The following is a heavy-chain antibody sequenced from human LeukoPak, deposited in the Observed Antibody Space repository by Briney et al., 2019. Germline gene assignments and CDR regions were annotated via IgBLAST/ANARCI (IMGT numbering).Heavy chain of an antibody. Sequence: GGSLRLSCVASGFTFSAYAVGWVRRAPGMGLEWVSSISVSGSQTDYADSVKGRFTISRDNSKNTFYLQMNSLRAEDTAVYYCVKGPPPPVYWGPGTLVTVSS. CDR3: VKGPPPPVY. J-gene: IGHJ4*02. CDR1: GFTFSAYA. V-gene: IGHV3-23*01. CDR2: ISVSGSQT.